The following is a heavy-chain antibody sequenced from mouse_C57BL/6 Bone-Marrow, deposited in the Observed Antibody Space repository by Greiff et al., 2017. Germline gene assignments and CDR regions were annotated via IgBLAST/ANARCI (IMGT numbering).Heavy chain of an antibody. Sequence: VQLQQSGAELMKPGASVKLSCKATGYTFTGYWIEWVKQRPGHGLEWIGEILPGSGSTNYNDKFKGKATFTADTSSNTAYMQLSSLTTEDSAIYYCAINYFGSSPSWFAYWGHGTLVSVSA. V-gene: IGHV1-9*01. CDR2: ILPGSGST. CDR3: AINYFGSSPSWFAY. D-gene: IGHD1-1*01. J-gene: IGHJ3*01. CDR1: GYTFTGYW.